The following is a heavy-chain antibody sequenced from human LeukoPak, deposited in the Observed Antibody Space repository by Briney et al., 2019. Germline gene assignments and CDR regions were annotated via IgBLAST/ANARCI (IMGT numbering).Heavy chain of an antibody. D-gene: IGHD2-8*01. J-gene: IGHJ4*02. Sequence: PSETLSLTCAVYGGSFSGYYWSWIRQPPGKGLEWIGEINHSGSTNYNPSLKSRVTISVVTSKNQFSLKLSSVTAADTAVYYCARGSPIVLMVYAGGREFYFDYWGQGTLVTVSS. V-gene: IGHV4-34*01. CDR2: INHSGST. CDR3: ARGSPIVLMVYAGGREFYFDY. CDR1: GGSFSGYY.